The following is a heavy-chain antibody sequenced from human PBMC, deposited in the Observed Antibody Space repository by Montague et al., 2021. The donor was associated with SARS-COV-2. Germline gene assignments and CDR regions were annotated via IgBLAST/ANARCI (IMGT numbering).Heavy chain of an antibody. Sequence: SETLSLTCTVSGGSISSSNYYWDWIRQPPGKGLEWIGSIYDSGSTYYXXXLMSRVTISVDTSKNHFSLKLSSVTAADTAVYYCARRGRKLLPVATTIGGFDIWGQGTMVTVSS. V-gene: IGHV4-39*02. CDR1: GGSISSSNYY. J-gene: IGHJ3*02. D-gene: IGHD5-12*01. CDR2: IYDSGST. CDR3: ARRGRKLLPVATTIGGFDI.